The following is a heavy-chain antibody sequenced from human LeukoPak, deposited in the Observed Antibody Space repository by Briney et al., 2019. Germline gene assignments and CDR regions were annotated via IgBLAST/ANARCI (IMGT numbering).Heavy chain of an antibody. D-gene: IGHD3-10*01. CDR1: GYTFIDYY. J-gene: IGHJ3*02. CDR2: INPKTDAT. CDR3: ARGGRFEAFDM. V-gene: IGHV1-2*02. Sequence: ASVEVSCKTSGYTFIDYYLHWVRQAPGQGLEWMGWINPKTDATNYAQMLQDRVTMTRDTSISTAYMELSSLRSDDTAVYYCARGGRFEAFDMWGQGTMVTVSS.